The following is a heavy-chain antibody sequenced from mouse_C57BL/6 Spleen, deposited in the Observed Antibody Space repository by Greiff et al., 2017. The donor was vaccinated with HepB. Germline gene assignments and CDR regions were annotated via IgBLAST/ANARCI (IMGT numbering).Heavy chain of an antibody. CDR3: ARKAIYYYGSSRYFDV. D-gene: IGHD1-1*01. CDR2: INPNNGGT. Sequence: VQLQQSGPELVKPGASVKIPCKASGYTFTDYNMDWVKQSHGKSLEWIGDINPNNGGTIYNQKFKGKATLTVDKSSSTAYMELRSLTSEDTAVYYCARKAIYYYGSSRYFDVWGTGTTVTVSS. J-gene: IGHJ1*03. CDR1: GYTFTDYN. V-gene: IGHV1-18*01.